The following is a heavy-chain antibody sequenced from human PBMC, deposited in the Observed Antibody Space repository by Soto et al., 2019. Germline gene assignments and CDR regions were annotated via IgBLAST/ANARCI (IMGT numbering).Heavy chain of an antibody. CDR3: ARDQGSGWYGDNCFDP. V-gene: IGHV6-1*01. CDR2: TYYRSKWYY. CDR1: GDSVSRNSVA. Sequence: SQTLSLTCGISGDSVSRNSVAWNWIRQSPSRGLEWLGRTYYRSKWYYDYAVSVKSRITINPDTSKNQFSLQLKSVTPEDTAVYYCARDQGSGWYGDNCFDPWGQGTPVTVSS. D-gene: IGHD6-19*01. J-gene: IGHJ5*02.